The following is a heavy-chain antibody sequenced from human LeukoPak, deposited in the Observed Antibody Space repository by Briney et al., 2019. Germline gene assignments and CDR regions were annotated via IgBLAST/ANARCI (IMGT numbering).Heavy chain of an antibody. V-gene: IGHV3-23*01. J-gene: IGHJ6*02. CDR3: AKDRSSAYYYYFYGMDV. CDR2: ISGSGGST. D-gene: IGHD2-2*01. Sequence: GGSLRLSCAASGFTFSSYAMSWVRQAPGKGLEWVSAISGSGGSTYYADSVKGRFTISRDNSKNTLYLQMNSLRAEDTAVYYCAKDRSSAYYYYFYGMDVWGQGTTVTVSS. CDR1: GFTFSSYA.